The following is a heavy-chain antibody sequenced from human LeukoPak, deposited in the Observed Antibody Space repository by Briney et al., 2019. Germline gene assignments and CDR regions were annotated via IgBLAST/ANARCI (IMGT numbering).Heavy chain of an antibody. CDR1: GFTFSSYS. CDR2: ISGSGGST. D-gene: IGHD6-13*01. CDR3: AKNIRYSRNWYFYYGY. Sequence: QPGGSLRLSCAASGFTFSSYSMSWVRQAPGKGLEWVSAISGSGGSTYYADSVKGRFTISRDNSKNTLYLQMNSLRAEDTAVYYWAKNIRYSRNWYFYYGYWGQGTLVTVSS. J-gene: IGHJ4*02. V-gene: IGHV3-23*01.